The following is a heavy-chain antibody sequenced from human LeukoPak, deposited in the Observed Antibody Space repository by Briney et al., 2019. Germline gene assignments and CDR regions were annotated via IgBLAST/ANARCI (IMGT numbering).Heavy chain of an antibody. CDR3: ARVDCSSSSCFYFYMDV. D-gene: IGHD2-2*01. Sequence: ASVKVSCKASGGTFSSYAISWVRQAPGQGLEWMGGIIPIFGTANYAQKFQGRVTITADESTSTAYMELRSLRSDDTAVYYCARVDCSSSSCFYFYMDVWGKGTTVTVSS. CDR2: IIPIFGTA. J-gene: IGHJ6*03. V-gene: IGHV1-69*13. CDR1: GGTFSSYA.